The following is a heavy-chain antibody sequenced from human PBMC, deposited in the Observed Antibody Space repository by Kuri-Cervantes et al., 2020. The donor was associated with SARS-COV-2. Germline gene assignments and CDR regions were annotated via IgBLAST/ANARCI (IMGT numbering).Heavy chain of an antibody. J-gene: IGHJ4*01. CDR2: INPSGSGT. V-gene: IGHV1-46*03. D-gene: IGHD3-3*01. CDR1: GYTFSDHY. Sequence: ASVKVSCKASGYTFSDHYMYWVRQAPGQGLEWMGIINPSGSGTRYPQRFQGRVTMSVATSKNQFSLKLNSVTAADTAVCYCTGGIFGIFIRDWGQGILVTVSS. CDR3: TGGIFGIFIRD.